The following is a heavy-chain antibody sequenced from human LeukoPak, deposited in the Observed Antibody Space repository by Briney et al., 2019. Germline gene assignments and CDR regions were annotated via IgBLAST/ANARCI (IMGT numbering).Heavy chain of an antibody. CDR1: GFTFSSYA. Sequence: GGSLRLSCAASGFTFSSYATGWVRQAPGKGLEWFSAISGNSGSDTYYADAVKGRFTISRDNSKTTLYLEMNSPRAEDTAVYYCAKGSSSGRPYFFDYWGQGSLVAVSS. CDR3: AKGSSSGRPYFFDY. CDR2: ISGNSGSDT. V-gene: IGHV3-23*01. J-gene: IGHJ4*02. D-gene: IGHD3-10*01.